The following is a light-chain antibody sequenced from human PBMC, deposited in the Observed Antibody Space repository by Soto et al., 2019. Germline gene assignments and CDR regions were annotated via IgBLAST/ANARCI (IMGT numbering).Light chain of an antibody. J-gene: IGKJ1*01. CDR2: DAS. V-gene: IGKV3-15*01. CDR1: QSVSSN. Sequence: DIVMTQSQDTLSISPGERTPLSCRASQSVSSNLAWYQQRPGQAPRLLIYDASTRATGVPARFSGSGSGTEFTLTISSLQSEDFAVYYCQQYNNWPKMFGQGTKVDIK. CDR3: QQYNNWPKM.